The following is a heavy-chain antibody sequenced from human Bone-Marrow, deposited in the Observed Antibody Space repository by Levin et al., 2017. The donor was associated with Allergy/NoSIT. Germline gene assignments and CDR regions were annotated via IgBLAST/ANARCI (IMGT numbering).Heavy chain of an antibody. CDR2: VYYSGGT. CDR3: ARHGDWGLFGVLTGSLNWFDP. V-gene: IGHV4-39*01. J-gene: IGHJ5*02. Sequence: SEILSLTCTVSGGSISSSSHYWGWIRQPPGKGLEWIGSVYYSGGTYYSPSLQSRVTVSVDTSKNQFSLKLSSVTAADTAVYYCARHGDWGLFGVLTGSLNWFDPWGQGTLVTVSS. CDR1: GGSISSSSHY. D-gene: IGHD3-3*01.